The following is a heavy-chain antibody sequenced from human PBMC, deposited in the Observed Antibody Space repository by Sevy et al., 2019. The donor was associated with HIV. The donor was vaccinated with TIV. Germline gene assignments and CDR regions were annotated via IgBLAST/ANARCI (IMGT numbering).Heavy chain of an antibody. D-gene: IGHD3-22*01. CDR2: INWNGGNT. CDR3: ARRIRYDSSGYGFYFDH. Sequence: GGSLRLSCAASRFTFDDYGMTWVRQAPGKGLEWVSGINWNGGNTGYADSVKGRFTISRDNAKNSLYLQMNSLRAEDTALYHCARRIRYDSSGYGFYFDHWGQGTLVTVSS. V-gene: IGHV3-20*01. CDR1: RFTFDDYG. J-gene: IGHJ4*02.